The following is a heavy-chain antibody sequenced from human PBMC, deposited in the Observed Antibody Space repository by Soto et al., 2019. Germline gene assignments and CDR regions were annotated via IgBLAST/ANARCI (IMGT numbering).Heavy chain of an antibody. CDR3: ARDLGKLGYYYYYGMDV. Sequence: PGGSLRLSCAASGFAFSDYYMSWIRQAPGKGLEWVSYISSSGSTIYYADSVKGRFTISRDNAKNSLYLQMNSLRAEDTAVYYCARDLGKLGYYYYYGMDVWGQGTTVTVSS. CDR1: GFAFSDYY. CDR2: ISSSGSTI. V-gene: IGHV3-11*01. D-gene: IGHD3-16*01. J-gene: IGHJ6*02.